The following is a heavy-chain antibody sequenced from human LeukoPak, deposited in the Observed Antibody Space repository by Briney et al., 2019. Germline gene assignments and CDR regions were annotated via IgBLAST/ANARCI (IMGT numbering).Heavy chain of an antibody. CDR1: GXTFSDYY. J-gene: IGHJ4*02. V-gene: IGHV3-11*06. CDR3: ARGGNNYLIDY. D-gene: IGHD1-20*01. CDR2: ISNTCTYT. Sequence: PGGSLRLSCAASGXTFSDYYVTWIRQAPGKGLEWVSYISNTCTYTNYADSVKGRFTISRDNAKNSLYLQMNSLSAEDTALYYCARGGNNYLIDYWGQGTLVTVSS.